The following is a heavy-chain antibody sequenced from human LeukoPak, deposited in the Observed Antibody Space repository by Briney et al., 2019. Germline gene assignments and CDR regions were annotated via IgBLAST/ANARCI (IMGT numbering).Heavy chain of an antibody. J-gene: IGHJ3*02. CDR3: ARPNSYDVGNNAFDI. D-gene: IGHD2/OR15-2a*01. CDR2: IYNTGST. Sequence: SETLSLTCNVSGASISSHYWNWIRQPAGKELEWIGRIYNTGSTHYNPSLKSRVTISVDTSKSQFSLKLNSVTAADTAVYYCARPNSYDVGNNAFDIWGQGTMVTVSS. CDR1: GASISSHY. V-gene: IGHV4-4*07.